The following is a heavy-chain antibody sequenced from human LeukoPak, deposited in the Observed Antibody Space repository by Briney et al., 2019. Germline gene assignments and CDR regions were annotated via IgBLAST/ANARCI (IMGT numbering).Heavy chain of an antibody. CDR2: ISRTSTYI. J-gene: IGHJ4*02. CDR3: ARDRSTVTTWLDY. Sequence: PGGSLRLSCVGSGFSFSGNSMNWVRQAPGKGLEWVSGISRTSTYIYYADPVKGRFTISRDNAKNSLYLQMNSLRAEDTAVYYCARDRSTVTTWLDYWGQGTLVTVSS. V-gene: IGHV3-21*01. CDR1: GFSFSGNS. D-gene: IGHD4-17*01.